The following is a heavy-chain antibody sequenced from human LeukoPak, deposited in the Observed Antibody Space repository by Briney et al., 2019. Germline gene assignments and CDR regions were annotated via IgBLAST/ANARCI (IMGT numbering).Heavy chain of an antibody. Sequence: PSQTLSLTCTVSGGSISSGSYYWRWIRQPAGKGLEWIGRIYTSGSTNYNPSLKSRVTMSVDTSKNQFSLKLSSVTAADTAVYYCARDLRNSYGYYYYYMDVWGKGTTVTVSS. CDR2: IYTSGST. CDR1: GGSISSGSYY. D-gene: IGHD5-18*01. J-gene: IGHJ6*03. V-gene: IGHV4-61*02. CDR3: ARDLRNSYGYYYYYMDV.